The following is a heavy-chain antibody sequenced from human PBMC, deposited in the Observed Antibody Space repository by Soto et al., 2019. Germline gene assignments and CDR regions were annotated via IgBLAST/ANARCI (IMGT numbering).Heavy chain of an antibody. D-gene: IGHD6-6*01. J-gene: IGHJ6*02. Sequence: EVQLVESGGGLVQPGGSLRLSCAASGFTFSSYSMNWVRQAPGKGLEWVSYISSSSSTIYYADSVKGRFTISRDNAKNSLYLQMNSLRDEDTAVYYCARSPRSSSGHYYYYYYGMDVWGQGTTVTVSS. CDR3: ARSPRSSSGHYYYYYYGMDV. CDR2: ISSSSSTI. CDR1: GFTFSSYS. V-gene: IGHV3-48*02.